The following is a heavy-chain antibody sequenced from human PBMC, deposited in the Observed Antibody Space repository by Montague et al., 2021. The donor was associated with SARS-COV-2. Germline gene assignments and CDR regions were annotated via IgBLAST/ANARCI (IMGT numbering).Heavy chain of an antibody. CDR1: GFTFSSYA. J-gene: IGHJ4*02. V-gene: IGHV3-30-3*01. Sequence: SLRLSCAASGFTFSSYAMHWVRQAPGKGLEWVAVISYDGSNKYYADSVKGRFTISRDNSKNTLYLQMNSLRAGDTAVYYCLGELSLSLDYWGQGTLVTVSS. CDR2: ISYDGSNK. CDR3: LGELSLSLDY. D-gene: IGHD3-16*02.